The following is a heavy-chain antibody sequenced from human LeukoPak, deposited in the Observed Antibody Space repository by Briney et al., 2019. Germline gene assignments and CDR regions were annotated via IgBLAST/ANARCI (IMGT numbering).Heavy chain of an antibody. J-gene: IGHJ4*02. D-gene: IGHD3-22*01. Sequence: PGRSLRLSCAASGFTFSSYVMHWVRQAPGKGLEWVAIISYDGSNEYYADSVKGRFTISRDNSKNTLYLQMSSLRAEDTAVYYCARQYYYDSSGYHFDYWGQGTLVTVSS. CDR2: ISYDGSNE. CDR1: GFTFSSYV. CDR3: ARQYYYDSSGYHFDY. V-gene: IGHV3-30*04.